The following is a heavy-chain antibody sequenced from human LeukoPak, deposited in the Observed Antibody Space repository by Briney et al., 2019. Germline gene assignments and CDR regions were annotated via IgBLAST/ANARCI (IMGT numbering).Heavy chain of an antibody. Sequence: SETLSLTCTVSGGSISSYYWSWIRQPPGKGLEWVGYIYYSGSTNYNPSLKSRVTISVDTSQNQFSLKLSSVTTADTAVYYCARHDPDILTGFDYWGQGTLVTVSS. J-gene: IGHJ4*02. CDR3: ARHDPDILTGFDY. CDR2: IYYSGST. CDR1: GGSISSYY. V-gene: IGHV4-59*08. D-gene: IGHD3-9*01.